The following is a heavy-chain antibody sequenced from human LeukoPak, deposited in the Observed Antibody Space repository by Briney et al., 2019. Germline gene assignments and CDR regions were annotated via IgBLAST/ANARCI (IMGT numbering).Heavy chain of an antibody. D-gene: IGHD4-17*01. CDR2: VSSSGSII. CDR3: VREKGTVFHY. V-gene: IGHV3-11*04. CDR1: GFTFSDYY. J-gene: IGHJ4*02. Sequence: GGTLRLSCAASGFTFSDYYMSWIRQAPGKGLEWVSYVSSSGSIISYADSVKGRFTISRDNAKNSLYLQMNSLRAEDTAVYYCVREKGTVFHYWVQGALVTISS.